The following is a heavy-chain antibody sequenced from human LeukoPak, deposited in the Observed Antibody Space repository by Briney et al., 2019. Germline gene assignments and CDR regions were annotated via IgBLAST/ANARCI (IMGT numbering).Heavy chain of an antibody. D-gene: IGHD6-13*01. CDR2: ISGGGDST. CDR1: GFAFSTYA. J-gene: IGHJ4*02. V-gene: IGHV3-23*01. CDR3: ARSHPGPRIAAAGKADY. Sequence: QSGGSLRLSCAASGFAFSTYAVSWVRQAPGQGLEWISAISGGGDSTYYADSVKGRFTISRDHSKNTLYLQMNSLRAEDTAVYYCARSHPGPRIAAAGKADYWGQGTLVTVSS.